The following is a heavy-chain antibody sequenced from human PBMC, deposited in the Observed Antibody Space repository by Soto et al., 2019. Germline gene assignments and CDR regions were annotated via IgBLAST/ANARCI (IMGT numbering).Heavy chain of an antibody. V-gene: IGHV3-66*01. J-gene: IGHJ4*02. CDR3: ARDSPGDY. Sequence: PGGSRRLSCAASGFTVSSNYISWGGQAQGKGLEWLSVTYSDSSTYYPDSVKRSFPISRDTSKNAVYHQMSRVRDEDPAVYCCARDSPGDYRGQGTLVTVSS. CDR1: GFTVSSNY. CDR2: TYSDSST.